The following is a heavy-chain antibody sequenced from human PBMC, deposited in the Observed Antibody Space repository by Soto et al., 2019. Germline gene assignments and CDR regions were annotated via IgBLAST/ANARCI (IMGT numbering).Heavy chain of an antibody. D-gene: IGHD5-18*01. J-gene: IGHJ4*02. CDR1: GFTFSSYG. V-gene: IGHV3-30*18. Sequence: GGSLRLSCAASGFTFSSYGMHWVRQAPGKGLEWVAVISYDGSNKYYADSVKGRFTISRDNSKNTLYLQMNSLRAEDTAVYYCAKNVNDDGYSYGFDSGYYFDYWGQGTLVTVSS. CDR3: AKNVNDDGYSYGFDSGYYFDY. CDR2: ISYDGSNK.